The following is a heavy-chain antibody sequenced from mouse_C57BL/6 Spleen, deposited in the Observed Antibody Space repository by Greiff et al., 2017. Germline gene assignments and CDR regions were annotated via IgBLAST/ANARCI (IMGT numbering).Heavy chain of an antibody. V-gene: IGHV1-80*01. CDR2: IYPGDGDT. CDR1: GYAFSSYW. J-gene: IGHJ1*03. CDR3: ATLYDYGGYFDV. D-gene: IGHD2-4*01. Sequence: VQLQQSGAELVKPGASVKISCKASGYAFSSYWMNWVKQRPGKGLEWIGQIYPGDGDTTYNGKFKGKATLTADKSSSTAYMQLSSLTSEDSAVYFCATLYDYGGYFDVWGTGTTVTVSS.